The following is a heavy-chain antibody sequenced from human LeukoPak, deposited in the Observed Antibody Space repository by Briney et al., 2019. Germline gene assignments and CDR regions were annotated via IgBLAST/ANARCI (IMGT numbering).Heavy chain of an antibody. CDR1: GYKFTNYW. Sequence: HGESLKISCKASGYKFTNYWIGWVRQMPGKGLEWMTIIYPGDSETRYSPSFQGQVTISADKSISSAYLQWSSLKASDTAMYYCARLTPYSSGWFASDRKGSYFDYWGQGTLVTVSS. CDR2: IYPGDSET. V-gene: IGHV5-51*01. D-gene: IGHD6-19*01. J-gene: IGHJ4*02. CDR3: ARLTPYSSGWFASDRKGSYFDY.